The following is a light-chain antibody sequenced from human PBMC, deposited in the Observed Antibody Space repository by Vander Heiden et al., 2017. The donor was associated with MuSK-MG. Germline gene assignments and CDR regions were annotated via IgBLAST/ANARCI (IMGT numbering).Light chain of an antibody. V-gene: IGLV2-8*01. Sequence: QSALTQPPSASGSPGQSVTISCTGTSSDVGGYNYVSWYQQHPDKAPKLMIYEVSERPSGVPDRFSGSKSGNTASLTVSGLQAEDEADYYCSSYAGSNIYVFGTGTKVTVL. CDR3: SSYAGSNIYV. J-gene: IGLJ1*01. CDR2: EVS. CDR1: SSDVGGYNY.